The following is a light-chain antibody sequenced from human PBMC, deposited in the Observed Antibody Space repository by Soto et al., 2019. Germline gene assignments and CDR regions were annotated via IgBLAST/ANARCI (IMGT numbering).Light chain of an antibody. CDR3: QQYGGYLYT. J-gene: IGKJ2*01. CDR2: KAS. Sequence: DIQMTQSPSTLSASVGDRVTITCRASQNISDFLAWYQQKQGEAPKVLIYKASSLETGVPSRFSGSRSGTEFTLTISSLQPDDFATYYCQQYGGYLYTFGQGTKLEIK. V-gene: IGKV1-5*03. CDR1: QNISDF.